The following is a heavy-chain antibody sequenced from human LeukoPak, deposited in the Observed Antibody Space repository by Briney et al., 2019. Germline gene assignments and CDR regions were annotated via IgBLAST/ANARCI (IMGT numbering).Heavy chain of an antibody. V-gene: IGHV3-30*18. CDR3: AKEQQLGHGYYYGMDV. Sequence: GRSLRLSCAASGFTFSSYGMHWVRQAPGKGLEWVAVISYDGSNKYYADSVKGRFTISRDNSKNTLYLQMNSLRAEDTAVYYCAKEQQLGHGYYYGMDVWGKGTTVTVSS. J-gene: IGHJ6*04. D-gene: IGHD6-13*01. CDR1: GFTFSSYG. CDR2: ISYDGSNK.